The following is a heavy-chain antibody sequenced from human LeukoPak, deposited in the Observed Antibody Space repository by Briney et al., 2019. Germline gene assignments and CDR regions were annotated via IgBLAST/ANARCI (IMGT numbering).Heavy chain of an antibody. CDR1: GFTFSSYA. CDR2: ISGSGGST. Sequence: GGSLRLSCAASGFTFSSYAMSWVRQAPGKGLEWVSAISGSGGSTYYADSVKGRFTISRDNSKNTLYLQMNSLRAEDTAVYYCAKCVSSGGSCYLIDAFDIWGQGTMVTVSS. V-gene: IGHV3-23*01. J-gene: IGHJ3*02. CDR3: AKCVSSGGSCYLIDAFDI. D-gene: IGHD2-15*01.